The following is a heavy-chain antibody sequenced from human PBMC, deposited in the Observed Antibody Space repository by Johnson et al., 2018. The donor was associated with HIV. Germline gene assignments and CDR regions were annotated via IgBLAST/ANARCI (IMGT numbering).Heavy chain of an antibody. Sequence: VQLVESGGGVVRPGGSLTLSCEASAFTFDDYGMSWVRQGPGKGPEWVSGINWNGDSTGYAESVKGRFTIFRDNAKNSTYLEMNSLRVEDTALYYCARNYGSGTYFCNEAFDMWGQGTRVIVSS. CDR3: ARNYGSGTYFCNEAFDM. J-gene: IGHJ3*02. CDR2: INWNGDST. V-gene: IGHV3-20*04. D-gene: IGHD3-10*01. CDR1: AFTFDDYG.